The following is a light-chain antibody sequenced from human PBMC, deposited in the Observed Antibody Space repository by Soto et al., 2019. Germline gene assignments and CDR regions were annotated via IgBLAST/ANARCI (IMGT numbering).Light chain of an antibody. CDR2: SNN. Sequence: QSVLTQPPSASGTPGQSVTISCSGSSANIGSNTVNWYQQLPGTAPKLLIYSNNQRPSGVPDRFSGSKSGTSASLAISGLQSEDEADYYCAAWDDSLNGFVVFGRGTKLTVL. CDR1: SANIGSNT. V-gene: IGLV1-44*01. J-gene: IGLJ2*01. CDR3: AAWDDSLNGFVV.